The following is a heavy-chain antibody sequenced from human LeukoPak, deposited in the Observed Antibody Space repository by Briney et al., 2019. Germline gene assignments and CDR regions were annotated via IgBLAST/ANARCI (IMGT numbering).Heavy chain of an antibody. V-gene: IGHV4-34*01. D-gene: IGHD6-19*01. J-gene: IGHJ5*02. CDR2: INHSGST. Sequence: SETLSLTCAVYGGSFSGYYWSWIRQPPGKGLEWIGEINHSGSTNYNPSLKSRVTISVDTSKNQFPLKLSSVTAADTAVYYCARLGPYSSGWYGVDWFDPWGQGTLVTVSS. CDR1: GGSFSGYY. CDR3: ARLGPYSSGWYGVDWFDP.